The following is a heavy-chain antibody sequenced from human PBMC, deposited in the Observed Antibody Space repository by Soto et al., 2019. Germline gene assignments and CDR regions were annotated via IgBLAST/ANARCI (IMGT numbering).Heavy chain of an antibody. J-gene: IGHJ3*02. Sequence: PGESLKISCKGSGYSFTNYWIGCVPPMPGKGLEWMGIIYPGDSDTRYSPSFQGQVTISADKSISTAYLQWSSLKASDTAMYYCARPLTMIRFGGVNDEDAFDIWGQGTMVTVSS. CDR3: ARPLTMIRFGGVNDEDAFDI. D-gene: IGHD3-16*01. CDR2: IYPGDSDT. CDR1: GYSFTNYW. V-gene: IGHV5-51*01.